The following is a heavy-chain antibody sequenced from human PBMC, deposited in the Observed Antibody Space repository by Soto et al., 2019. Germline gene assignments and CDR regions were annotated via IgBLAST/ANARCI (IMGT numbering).Heavy chain of an antibody. Sequence: GGSLRLSCAASGFTFDDYAMHWVRQAPGKGLEWVSLISWDGGSTYYADSVTGLFTISRDNSKNSLYLQMNSLRAEDTALYYCSKGDYSSSWYGAAFDIWCQGTMVTVSS. CDR2: ISWDGGST. D-gene: IGHD6-13*01. CDR1: GFTFDDYA. V-gene: IGHV3-43D*03. CDR3: SKGDYSSSWYGAAFDI. J-gene: IGHJ3*02.